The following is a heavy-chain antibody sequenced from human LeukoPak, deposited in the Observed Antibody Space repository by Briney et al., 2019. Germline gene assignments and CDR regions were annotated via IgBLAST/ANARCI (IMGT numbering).Heavy chain of an antibody. Sequence: GGSLTLSCAASGLTFSETWMSWVRQAPGQGLEWVAAIKEDGSEKDYVDSVKGRFTISRGNAKNSLYLQMNSLRAEDTAVYYCATYTHWVAGDVWGQGTTVSVSS. CDR1: GLTFSETW. J-gene: IGHJ6*02. CDR3: ATYTHWVAGDV. CDR2: IKEDGSEK. V-gene: IGHV3-7*01. D-gene: IGHD3-16*01.